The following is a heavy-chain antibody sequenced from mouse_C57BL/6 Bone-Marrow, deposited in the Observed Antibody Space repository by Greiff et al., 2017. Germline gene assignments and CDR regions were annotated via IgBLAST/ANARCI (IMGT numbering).Heavy chain of an antibody. CDR1: GFNIKDYY. Sequence: VQLQQSGAELVKPGASVKLSCTASGFNIKDYYMHWVKQRTEQGLEWIGRIDPEDGETKYAPKFQGKATMTADTSSNTAYLQLSSLTSEDTAVYYCASITTVVDWYFDVWGTGTTVTVSS. J-gene: IGHJ1*03. CDR3: ASITTVVDWYFDV. D-gene: IGHD1-1*01. CDR2: IDPEDGET. V-gene: IGHV14-2*01.